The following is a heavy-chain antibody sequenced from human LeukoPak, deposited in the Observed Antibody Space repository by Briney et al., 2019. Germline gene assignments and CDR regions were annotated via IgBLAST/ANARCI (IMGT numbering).Heavy chain of an antibody. J-gene: IGHJ4*02. CDR3: ARGYSSGWYHLFVY. CDR2: IYHSGST. Sequence: PSEALSLTCTVSGYSISSGYYWGWIRQPPGKGLEWIGSIYHSGSTYYNSSLKSRVSISVDTSKNQFSLKLSSVTAADTAVYYCARGYSSGWYHLFVYWGQGTLVTVSS. CDR1: GYSISSGYY. D-gene: IGHD6-19*01. V-gene: IGHV4-38-2*02.